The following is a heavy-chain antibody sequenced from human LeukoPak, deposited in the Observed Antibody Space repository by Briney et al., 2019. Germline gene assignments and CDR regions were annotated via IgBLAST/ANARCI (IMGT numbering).Heavy chain of an antibody. CDR1: GGTFSSYA. CDR3: AIVVVVAAKGYFDY. Sequence: SVKVSCKASGGTFSSYAISWVRQAPGQGLEWMGGIIPIFGTANYARKFQGRVTITTDESTSTAYMELSSLRSEDTAVYYCAIVVVVAAKGYFDYWGQGTLVTVSS. CDR2: IIPIFGTA. V-gene: IGHV1-69*05. J-gene: IGHJ4*02. D-gene: IGHD2-15*01.